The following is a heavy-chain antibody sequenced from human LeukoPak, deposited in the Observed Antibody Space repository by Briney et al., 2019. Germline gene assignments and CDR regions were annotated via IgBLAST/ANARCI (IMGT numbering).Heavy chain of an antibody. Sequence: ASVKVSCKASGYTFTGYYMHWVRQAPGQGLEWMGWINPNSGGTNYAQKFQGWVTMTRDTSISTAYMELSRLRSDDTAVFYCTREHITTSGGMDVWGQGTTVTVSS. CDR1: GYTFTGYY. CDR3: TREHITTSGGMDV. V-gene: IGHV1-2*04. CDR2: INPNSGGT. D-gene: IGHD2-15*01. J-gene: IGHJ6*02.